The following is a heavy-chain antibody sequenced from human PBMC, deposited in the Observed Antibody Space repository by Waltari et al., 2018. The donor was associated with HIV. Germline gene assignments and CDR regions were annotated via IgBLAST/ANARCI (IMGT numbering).Heavy chain of an antibody. CDR1: GFTLRNYA. J-gene: IGHJ4*02. Sequence: EVHLLASGGGLAQPGGSMSCSWSAFGFTLRNYAMNWVSQDPGKGLEWVSSISISGGGIYYADSVKGRFTISRDNSENTLYLQMNSLRVEDTAVYFCAKKVEIKGFDSWGQGTLVTVSS. CDR2: ISISGGGI. CDR3: AKKVEIKGFDS. D-gene: IGHD2-15*01. V-gene: IGHV3-23*01.